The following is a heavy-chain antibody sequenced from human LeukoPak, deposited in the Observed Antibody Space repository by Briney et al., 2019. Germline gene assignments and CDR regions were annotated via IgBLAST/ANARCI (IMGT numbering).Heavy chain of an antibody. CDR1: GFTFSSYG. CDR2: IWDDGSNK. V-gene: IGHV3-33*06. Sequence: ESGGSLRLSCAASGFTFSSYGMHWVRQAPGKGLGWVAVIWDDGSNKFYADSVKARFTISRDNSKKALYLQMNSLRAEDTAVYYWAKFRYTTMVSPIDYWGQGTLVTVSS. J-gene: IGHJ4*02. D-gene: IGHD5-18*01. CDR3: AKFRYTTMVSPIDY.